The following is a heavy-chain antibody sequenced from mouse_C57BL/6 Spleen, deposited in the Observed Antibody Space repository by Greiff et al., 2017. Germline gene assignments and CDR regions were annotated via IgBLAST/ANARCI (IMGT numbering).Heavy chain of an antibody. V-gene: IGHV5-12*01. J-gene: IGHJ4*01. CDR1: GFTFSDYY. D-gene: IGHD1-1*01. Sequence: EVKLMESGGGLVQPGGSLKLSCAASGFTFSDYYMYWVRQTPEKRLEWVAYISNGGGSTYYPDTVKGRVTISRDNDKYTLYLQMVRLKSEDTAMYYCARRGYYGSHYAMDYWGQGTSVTVSS. CDR3: ARRGYYGSHYAMDY. CDR2: ISNGGGST.